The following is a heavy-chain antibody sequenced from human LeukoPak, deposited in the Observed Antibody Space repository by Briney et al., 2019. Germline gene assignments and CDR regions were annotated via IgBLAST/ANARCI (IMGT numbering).Heavy chain of an antibody. CDR1: GFTFSSYS. V-gene: IGHV3-21*01. CDR2: ISSSSSYI. CDR3: ARDVGGVVITSPLSPRFDY. Sequence: GGSLRLSCAASGFTFSSYSMNWVRQAPGKGLEWVSSISSSSSYIYYADPVKGRFTISRDNAKNSLYLQMNSLRAEDTAVYYCARDVGGVVITSPLSPRFDYWGQGTLVTVSS. J-gene: IGHJ4*02. D-gene: IGHD3-3*01.